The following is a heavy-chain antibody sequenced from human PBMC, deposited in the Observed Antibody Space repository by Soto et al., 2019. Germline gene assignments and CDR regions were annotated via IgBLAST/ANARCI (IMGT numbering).Heavy chain of an antibody. CDR1: GYTFTSYG. D-gene: IGHD3-22*01. CDR3: ARDIVFEDSSEHLAGY. J-gene: IGHJ4*02. V-gene: IGHV1-18*04. Sequence: APVKVSCKASGYTFTSYGISWVRQAPGQGLEWMGWISGYNGNTKYSQRFQGRVTMTTETSTSTVYMELRSLRADDTAVYYCARDIVFEDSSEHLAGYWGQGPLVTVSS. CDR2: ISGYNGNT.